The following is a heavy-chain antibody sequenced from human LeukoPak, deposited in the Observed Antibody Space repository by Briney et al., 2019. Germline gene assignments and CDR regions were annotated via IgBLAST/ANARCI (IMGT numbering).Heavy chain of an antibody. Sequence: SETLSLTCAVYGGSFSGYYWSWIRQPPGKGLEWIGSIYYNGSTYYNPSLKSRVTISVDTSKNQFSLKLSSVTAADTAVYYCARDAGWPDAFDIWGQGTMVTVSS. J-gene: IGHJ3*02. CDR3: ARDAGWPDAFDI. CDR2: IYYNGST. D-gene: IGHD2-15*01. CDR1: GGSFSGYY. V-gene: IGHV4-34*01.